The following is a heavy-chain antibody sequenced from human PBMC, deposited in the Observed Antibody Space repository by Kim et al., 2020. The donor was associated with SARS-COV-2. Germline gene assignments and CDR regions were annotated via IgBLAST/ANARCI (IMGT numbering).Heavy chain of an antibody. J-gene: IGHJ6*02. Sequence: DSVQRRFTISRNNSKNTQYLQMNSLRAEDTAVYYSAKVGYDFWSGYFLDVWGQGTTVTVSS. V-gene: IGHV3-23*01. CDR3: AKVGYDFWSGYFLDV. D-gene: IGHD3-3*01.